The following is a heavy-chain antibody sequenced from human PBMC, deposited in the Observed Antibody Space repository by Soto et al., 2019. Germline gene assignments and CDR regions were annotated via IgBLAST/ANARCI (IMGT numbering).Heavy chain of an antibody. V-gene: IGHV3-9*01. Sequence: GGSLRLSCAASGFTFDDYAMHWVRQAPGKGLEWVSGISWNSGSIGYADSVKGRFTISRDNAKNSLYLQMNSLRAEDTALYYCAKDIGEVSWNDVDRAFDIWGQGTMVTVSS. CDR1: GFTFDDYA. J-gene: IGHJ3*02. CDR2: ISWNSGSI. CDR3: AKDIGEVSWNDVDRAFDI. D-gene: IGHD1-1*01.